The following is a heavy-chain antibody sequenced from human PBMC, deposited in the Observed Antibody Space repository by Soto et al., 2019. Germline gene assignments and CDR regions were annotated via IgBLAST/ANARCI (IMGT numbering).Heavy chain of an antibody. D-gene: IGHD2-21*01. CDR3: ARTRMIESWIDY. CDR1: GDSISTYY. Sequence: SETLSLTCDVSGDSISTYYWSWIRQPPGKGLEWIGYVYYSGSTLYNPSLESRVTMSIDMSKKQVSLKLTSVIAADTAVYYCARTRMIESWIDYWGHGTLVTVSS. V-gene: IGHV4-59*01. CDR2: VYYSGST. J-gene: IGHJ4*01.